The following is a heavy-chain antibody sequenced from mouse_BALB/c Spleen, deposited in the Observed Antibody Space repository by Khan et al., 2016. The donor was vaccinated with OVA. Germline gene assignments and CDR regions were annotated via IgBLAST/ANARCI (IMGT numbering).Heavy chain of an antibody. CDR3: ARPPYFSYVLDN. V-gene: IGHV9-3-1*01. CDR1: GHTFTKYG. D-gene: IGHD2-10*01. CDR2: IHTYTGEP. Sequence: QIQLVQSGPELKKPGETVKISCKASGHTFTKYGMNWVKQAPGKGLKWVGWIHTYTGEPTYADDFNGRFAFSLETSASTAYLQINNLKNEDTATYFCARPPYFSYVLDNWGQGTSVTVSS. J-gene: IGHJ4*01.